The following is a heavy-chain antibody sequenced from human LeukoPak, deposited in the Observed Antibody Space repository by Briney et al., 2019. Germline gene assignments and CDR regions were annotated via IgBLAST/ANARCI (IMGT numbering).Heavy chain of an antibody. CDR1: GFTVSSNY. J-gene: IGHJ4*02. D-gene: IGHD6-19*01. CDR2: IYSGGST. Sequence: PGGSLRLSCAASGFTVSSNYMSWVRQAPGQGLEWVSVIYSGGSTYYADSVKGRFTISRDNSKNTRYLQMNSLRAEDTAVYYCARVIEAGTVDYWGQGTLVTVSS. V-gene: IGHV3-66*02. CDR3: ARVIEAGTVDY.